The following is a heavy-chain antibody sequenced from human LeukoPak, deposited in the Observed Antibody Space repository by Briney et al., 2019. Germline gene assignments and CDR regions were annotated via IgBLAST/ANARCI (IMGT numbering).Heavy chain of an antibody. CDR1: GGSFSGYY. V-gene: IGHV4-34*01. Sequence: PSETLSLTCAVYGGSFSGYYWSWIRQPPGKGLEWIGEINHSGSTNYNPSLKSRVTISVDTSKNQFSLKLCSVTAADTAVYYCARDYHSGRNYYYYYYMDVWGKGTTVTVSS. J-gene: IGHJ6*03. D-gene: IGHD3-10*01. CDR2: INHSGST. CDR3: ARDYHSGRNYYYYYYMDV.